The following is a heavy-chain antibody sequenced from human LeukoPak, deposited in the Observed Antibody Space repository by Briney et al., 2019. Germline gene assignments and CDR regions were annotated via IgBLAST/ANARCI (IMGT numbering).Heavy chain of an antibody. CDR1: GYTFTSYY. J-gene: IGHJ6*03. CDR3: ATRVYYYYMDV. Sequence: ASVKVSCKASGYTFTSYYMHWVRQAPGQGLEWMGIINPSGGSTSYAQKFQGRVTMTRDMSTSTVYMELSSLRSEDTAVYYCATRVYYYYMDVWGKGTTVTVSS. CDR2: INPSGGST. D-gene: IGHD6-6*01. V-gene: IGHV1-46*01.